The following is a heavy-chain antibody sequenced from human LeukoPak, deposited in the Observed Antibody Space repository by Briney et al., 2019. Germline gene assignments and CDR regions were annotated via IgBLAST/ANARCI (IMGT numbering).Heavy chain of an antibody. Sequence: GGSLRLSCAASGFTFSSFSMNWVRQAPGKGLEWVSSISSSSSYIYYADSVKGRFTISRDNAKNSLYLQMNSLKTEDTAVYYCARGGYDEGDDAFDIWGQGTMVTVSS. J-gene: IGHJ3*02. D-gene: IGHD5-12*01. V-gene: IGHV3-21*04. CDR2: ISSSSSYI. CDR3: ARGGYDEGDDAFDI. CDR1: GFTFSSFS.